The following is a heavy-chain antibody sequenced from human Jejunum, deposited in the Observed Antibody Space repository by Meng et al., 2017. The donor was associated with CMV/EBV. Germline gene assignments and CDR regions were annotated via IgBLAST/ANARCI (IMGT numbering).Heavy chain of an antibody. CDR3: ARDWEGANPYYYSGMDV. V-gene: IGHV4-61*08. CDR1: VSSGGYY. CDR2: ISYSGTT. D-gene: IGHD1-26*01. J-gene: IGHJ6*02. Sequence: VSSGGYYWSWIRQAPGKGLEWIGYISYSGTTYYKPSLKSRVTISLDKARNQFSLNLRSVTAADTAVYYCARDWEGANPYYYSGMDVWGQGTTVTVSS.